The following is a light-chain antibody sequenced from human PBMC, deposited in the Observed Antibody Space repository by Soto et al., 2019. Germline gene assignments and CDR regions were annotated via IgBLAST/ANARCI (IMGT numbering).Light chain of an antibody. CDR2: DAS. CDR1: QSVRSS. CDR3: QQRSNWPPEVT. Sequence: EIGLTQSPDTLSLSPGERATLSCRASQSVRSSLAWYQHKPGQAPRLLIYDASNRATGIPARFSGSGSGTDFTLTISSLEPEDFAVYYCQQRSNWPPEVTFGPGTKVDIK. J-gene: IGKJ3*01. V-gene: IGKV3-11*01.